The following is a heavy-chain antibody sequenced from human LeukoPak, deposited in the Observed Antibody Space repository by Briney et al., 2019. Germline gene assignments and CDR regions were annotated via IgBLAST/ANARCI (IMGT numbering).Heavy chain of an antibody. CDR3: ARHSPHYDFWSGKPRDHYGMDV. CDR1: GGSISSYY. V-gene: IGHV4-59*08. D-gene: IGHD3-3*01. CDR2: IYYSGST. J-gene: IGHJ6*02. Sequence: PSETLSLTCTVSGGSISSYYWSWIRQPPGKGLEWIGYIYYSGSTNYNPSLKSRVTISVDTSKNQFSLKLSSVTAADTAVYYCARHSPHYDFWSGKPRDHYGMDVWGQGTTVTVSS.